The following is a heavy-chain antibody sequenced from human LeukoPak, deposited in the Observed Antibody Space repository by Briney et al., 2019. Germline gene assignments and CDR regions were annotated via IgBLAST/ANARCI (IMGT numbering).Heavy chain of an antibody. D-gene: IGHD2-21*02. J-gene: IGHJ4*02. Sequence: PSETLSLTCTVSGYSISSGYYWGWIRQPPGKGLEWIGSIYHSGSTYYNPSLKSRVTISVDTSKNQFSLKLSSVTAADTAVYYCASPGGDCPGCWGQGTLVTVSS. CDR1: GYSISSGYY. CDR2: IYHSGST. V-gene: IGHV4-38-2*02. CDR3: ASPGGDCPGC.